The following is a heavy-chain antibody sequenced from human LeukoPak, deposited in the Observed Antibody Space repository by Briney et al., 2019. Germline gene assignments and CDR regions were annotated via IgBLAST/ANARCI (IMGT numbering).Heavy chain of an antibody. D-gene: IGHD3-22*01. CDR1: GGSISPYY. V-gene: IGHV4-59*08. Sequence: PSETLSLTCTVSGGSISPYYWSWMRQPPGKGLEWIGYIYYSGSSNYNPSLKSRVTISVDTSRNQFSLNLNSVTAADTAVYYCARYECSAGTCYFFDYWGQGILVTVSS. CDR2: IYYSGSS. CDR3: ARYECSAGTCYFFDY. J-gene: IGHJ4*02.